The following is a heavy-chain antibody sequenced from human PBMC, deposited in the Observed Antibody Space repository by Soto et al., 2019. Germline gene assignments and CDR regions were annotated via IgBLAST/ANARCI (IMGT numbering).Heavy chain of an antibody. CDR2: IIPMFGTT. CDR3: TRDLYYFDSSAYYGHNWFDP. CDR1: GGTFSTYT. V-gene: IGHV1-69*13. Sequence: GASVKVSCKASGGTFSTYTMSWVRQAPGQGLEWMGGIIPMFGTTTYAENLQGRVTITADESTSTAYMELTSLRSEDTAVYYCTRDLYYFDSSAYYGHNWFDPWGQGTRVTSPQ. J-gene: IGHJ5*02. D-gene: IGHD3-22*01.